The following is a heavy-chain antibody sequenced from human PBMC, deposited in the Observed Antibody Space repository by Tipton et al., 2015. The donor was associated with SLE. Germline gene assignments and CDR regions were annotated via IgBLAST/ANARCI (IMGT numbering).Heavy chain of an antibody. CDR1: GGSFSGYY. Sequence: LRLSCAVYGGSFSGYYWSWIRQPPGKGLEWIGYIYYSGSTNYNPSLKSRVTISVDTSKNQFSLKLSSVTAADTAVYYCARGVDYGGTLDAFDIWGQGTMVTVSS. V-gene: IGHV4-59*12. J-gene: IGHJ3*02. CDR3: ARGVDYGGTLDAFDI. D-gene: IGHD4-23*01. CDR2: IYYSGST.